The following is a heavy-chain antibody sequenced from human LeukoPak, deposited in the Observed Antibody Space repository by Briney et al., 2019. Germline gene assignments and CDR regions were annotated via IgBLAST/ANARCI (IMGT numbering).Heavy chain of an antibody. D-gene: IGHD3-16*01. Sequence: PGGSLRLSCAASGFTVSSNYMSWVRQAPGKGLEWVSVIYSGGSTYYADSVKGRFTISRDNAKNSLYLQMNSLRAEDTAVYYCAKDRWGSFDYWGQGTLVTVSS. J-gene: IGHJ4*02. V-gene: IGHV3-53*01. CDR1: GFTVSSNY. CDR2: IYSGGST. CDR3: AKDRWGSFDY.